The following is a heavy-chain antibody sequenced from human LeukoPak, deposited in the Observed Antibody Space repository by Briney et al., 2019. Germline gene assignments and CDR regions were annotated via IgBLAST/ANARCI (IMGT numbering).Heavy chain of an antibody. D-gene: IGHD3-10*01. Sequence: ASVKVSCKVSGYTLTELSMHWVRQAPGKGLEWMGGFDPEDGETIYAQKFQGRVTMTEDTSTDTAYMELSSLRSEDTAVYYCATLLLKNKGSNFDYWGQGTLVTVSS. V-gene: IGHV1-24*01. CDR2: FDPEDGET. J-gene: IGHJ4*02. CDR3: ATLLLKNKGSNFDY. CDR1: GYTLTELS.